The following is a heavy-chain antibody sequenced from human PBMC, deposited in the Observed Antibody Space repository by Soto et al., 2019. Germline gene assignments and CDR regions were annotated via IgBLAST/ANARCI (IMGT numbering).Heavy chain of an antibody. D-gene: IGHD6-19*01. CDR3: AKSHLSTGWTSLGY. CDR2: ISGSGGST. Sequence: PGGSLRHSCAASGFTFSSYALSWGRQAPGKVLESVSAISGSGGSTYYADSVNGRFTIYRDNAKNTLYLQMNSLGAEDTAVDYCAKSHLSTGWTSLGYWGQGTLVTVSS. V-gene: IGHV3-23*01. CDR1: GFTFSSYA. J-gene: IGHJ4*02.